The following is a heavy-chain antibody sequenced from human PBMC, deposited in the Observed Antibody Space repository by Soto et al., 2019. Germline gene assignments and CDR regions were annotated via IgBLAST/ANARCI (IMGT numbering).Heavy chain of an antibody. J-gene: IGHJ4*02. V-gene: IGHV3-33*01. D-gene: IGHD4-17*01. CDR3: ARGAAVTTVWIYYFDY. CDR2: IWYDGSNK. CDR1: GFTFSSYG. Sequence: PGGSLRLSCAASGFTFSSYGMHWVRQAPGKGLEWVAVIWYDGSNKYYADSVKGRFTISRDNSKNTLYLQMNSLRAEDTAVYYCARGAAVTTVWIYYFDYWGQGTLVTVSS.